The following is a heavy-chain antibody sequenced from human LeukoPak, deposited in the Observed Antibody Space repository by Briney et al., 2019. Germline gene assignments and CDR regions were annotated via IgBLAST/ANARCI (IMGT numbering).Heavy chain of an antibody. CDR3: ARDRDYSSTDAFDI. D-gene: IGHD4-11*01. CDR1: GYTFTGYY. V-gene: IGHV1-2*02. J-gene: IGHJ3*02. CDR2: INPNSGGT. Sequence: ASVKVSCKASGYTFTGYYMHWVRQAPGQGLEWMGWINPNSGGTNYAQKFQGRVTMTRDTSISAAYMELSRLRSDDTAVYYCARDRDYSSTDAFDIWGQGTMVTVSS.